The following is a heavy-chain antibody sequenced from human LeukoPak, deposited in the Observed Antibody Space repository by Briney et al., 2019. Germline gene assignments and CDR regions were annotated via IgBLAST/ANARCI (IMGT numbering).Heavy chain of an antibody. J-gene: IGHJ4*02. D-gene: IGHD2-8*01. CDR3: ARAVLALDY. CDR2: ISYDGRNE. V-gene: IGHV3-30-3*01. Sequence: GGSLRLSCAASGFAFGVHAMHWVRQAPGKGLEWVIGISYDGRNEDHADSVKGRFTISRDNAKNTLYLQMNSLRAEDTAVYYCARAVLALDYWGQGTLVTVSS. CDR1: GFAFGVHA.